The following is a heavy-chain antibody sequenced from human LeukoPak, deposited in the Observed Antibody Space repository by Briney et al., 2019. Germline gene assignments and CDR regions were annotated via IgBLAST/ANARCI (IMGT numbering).Heavy chain of an antibody. CDR3: STTYYYDSSEGY. V-gene: IGHV3-15*07. CDR2: IKSKTDGGTT. CDR1: GFTFSNAW. Sequence: PGGSLRLSCAASGFTFSNAWMNWVRQAPGKGLEWVGRIKSKTDGGTTDYAAPVKGRFTISRDDSKNTLYLQMNSLKTEDAAVYYCSTTYYYDSSEGYWGQGTLVTVSS. D-gene: IGHD3-22*01. J-gene: IGHJ4*02.